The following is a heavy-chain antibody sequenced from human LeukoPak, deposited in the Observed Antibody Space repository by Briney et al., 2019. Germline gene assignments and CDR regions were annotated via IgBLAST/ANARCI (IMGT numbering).Heavy chain of an antibody. CDR3: AKDRTPEYSSPWYTGFDY. CDR2: ISGSGVST. J-gene: IGHJ4*02. Sequence: PGGSLRLSCAASGFTFNTYAMSWVRQAPGKGLEWVSTISGSGVSTYYADSVKGRFTISRDNSKNTLDLHMNSLRAEDTAIYYCAKDRTPEYSSPWYTGFDYWGQGTLVSVSS. V-gene: IGHV3-23*01. D-gene: IGHD6-13*01. CDR1: GFTFNTYA.